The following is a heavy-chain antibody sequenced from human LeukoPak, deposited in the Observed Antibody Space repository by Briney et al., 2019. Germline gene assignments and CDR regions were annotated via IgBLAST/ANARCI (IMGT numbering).Heavy chain of an antibody. J-gene: IGHJ4*02. CDR1: GYTFAGYS. CDR3: AKCKTQFSGIYLLDY. Sequence: ASVKVSCKASGYTFAGYSIHWVRQAPGQGLEWMGWVNPKSGGTNYAQKFQGRVTMTRDTSITTAYMKLNRLTSDDTAVYYCAKCKTQFSGIYLLDYWGQGTLVTVSS. V-gene: IGHV1-2*02. D-gene: IGHD1-26*01. CDR2: VNPKSGGT.